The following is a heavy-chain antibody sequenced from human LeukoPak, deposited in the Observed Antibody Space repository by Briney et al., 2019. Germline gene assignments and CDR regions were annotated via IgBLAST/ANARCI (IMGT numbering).Heavy chain of an antibody. V-gene: IGHV3-23*01. CDR2: ISGSGGST. CDR3: AKDGGYSYGYGSWFDP. Sequence: WGSLTLSCAASGFTFSSYAMSWVRQAPGKGLEWVSAISGSGGSTYYADSVKGRFTISRDNSKNTLYLQMNSLRAEDTAVYYCAKDGGYSYGYGSWFDPWGQGTLVTVSS. D-gene: IGHD5-18*01. CDR1: GFTFSSYA. J-gene: IGHJ5*02.